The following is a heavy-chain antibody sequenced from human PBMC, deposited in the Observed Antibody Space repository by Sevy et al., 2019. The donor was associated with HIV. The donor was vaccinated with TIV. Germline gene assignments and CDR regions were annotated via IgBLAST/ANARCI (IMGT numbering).Heavy chain of an antibody. Sequence: GGSLKLSCAASGFTFNKYSMSWVRQPPGKGLEGVATLSFGCGELNYADSVRGRLTISRVNSKNSFYLQMNNLRAEDTALYYCAREGCTKPHDYWGQGTLVTVST. V-gene: IGHV3-23*01. J-gene: IGHJ4*02. CDR3: AREGCTKPHDY. CDR2: LSFGCGEL. CDR1: GFTFNKYS. D-gene: IGHD2-8*01.